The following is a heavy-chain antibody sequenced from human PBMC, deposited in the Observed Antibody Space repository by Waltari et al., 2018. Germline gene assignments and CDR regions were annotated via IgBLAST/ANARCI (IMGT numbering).Heavy chain of an antibody. Sequence: QVQLVESGGGVVQPGKSLKISWAVAGISVSRYAMHWVRQAPGKGLEWVAVISFDGNNIYFADSVKGRFTINRDNSKNTLSLQMNSLTPEDTAIYYCARDGHSYFYGSWSDYWGQGTLVTVSS. CDR3: ARDGHSYFYGSWSDY. CDR1: GISVSRYA. V-gene: IGHV3-30*01. CDR2: ISFDGNNI. J-gene: IGHJ4*02. D-gene: IGHD3-10*01.